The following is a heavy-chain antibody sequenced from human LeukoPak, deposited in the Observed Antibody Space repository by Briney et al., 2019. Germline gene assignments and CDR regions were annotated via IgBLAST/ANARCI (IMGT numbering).Heavy chain of an antibody. CDR2: IYYSGST. CDR1: GGSISSGDYY. Sequence: TSETLSLTCTVSGGSISSGDYYWGWIRQPPGKGLEWIGYIYYSGSTYYNPSLKSRVTISVDTSKNQFSLKLSSVTAADTAVYYCARRLEVGDQPADDAFDIWGQGTMVTVSS. V-gene: IGHV4-30-4*01. D-gene: IGHD4-17*01. CDR3: ARRLEVGDQPADDAFDI. J-gene: IGHJ3*02.